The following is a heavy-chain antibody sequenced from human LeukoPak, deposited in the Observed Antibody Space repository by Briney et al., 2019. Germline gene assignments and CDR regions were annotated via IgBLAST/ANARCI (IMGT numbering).Heavy chain of an antibody. CDR3: ARRAGAYSHPYDY. V-gene: IGHV3-13*01. D-gene: IGHD4/OR15-4a*01. J-gene: IGHJ4*02. Sequence: GGSLRLSCAASGFTFSSYDIHWVRQATGKGLEWVSGIGTAGEIYYPGSVKGRFTISRENAKNSLYLQMNSLRAEDTAVYYCARRAGAYSHPYDYWGQGTLVTVSS. CDR1: GFTFSSYD. CDR2: IGTAGEI.